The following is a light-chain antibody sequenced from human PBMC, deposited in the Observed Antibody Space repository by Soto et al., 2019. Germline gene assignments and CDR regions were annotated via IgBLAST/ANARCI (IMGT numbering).Light chain of an antibody. Sequence: SYVLTQPPSVSVAPGKTARLTCGGNDIGGNSVHWYQQKPGQAPVLVIRYDGDRPSGIPERFSGSNSGNTATLTINRVESGDEADYYCQVWDTSGDPHVVFGGGTKLTVL. J-gene: IGLJ2*01. CDR1: DIGGNS. CDR3: QVWDTSGDPHVV. V-gene: IGLV3-21*04. CDR2: YDG.